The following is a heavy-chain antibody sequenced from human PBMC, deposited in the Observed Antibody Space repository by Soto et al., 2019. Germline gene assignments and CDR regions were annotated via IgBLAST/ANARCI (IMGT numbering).Heavy chain of an antibody. V-gene: IGHV4-61*01. J-gene: IGHJ4*02. CDR2: IYYSGST. CDR1: GGSVSSGSYY. D-gene: IGHD3-22*01. CDR3: ARGLTYYYDSSGYFVDY. Sequence: SETLSLTCIVSGGSVSSGSYYWSWIRQPPGKGLEWIGYIYYSGSTNYNPSLKSRVTISVDTSKNQFSLKLSSVTAADTAVYYCARGLTYYYDSSGYFVDYWGQGTLVTVSS.